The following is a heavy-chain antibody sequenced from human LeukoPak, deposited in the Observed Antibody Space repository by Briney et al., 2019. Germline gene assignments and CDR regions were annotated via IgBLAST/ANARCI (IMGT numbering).Heavy chain of an antibody. Sequence: QPGGSLRLSCAASGFTFSSYEMNWVRQAPGKGLEWVSYISSSGSTIYYADPVKGRFTISRDNAKNSLSLQMNSLRAEDTAVYYCARDSYSSGVFDYWGQGTLVTVSS. CDR3: ARDSYSSGVFDY. J-gene: IGHJ4*02. D-gene: IGHD6-19*01. CDR1: GFTFSSYE. V-gene: IGHV3-48*03. CDR2: ISSSGSTI.